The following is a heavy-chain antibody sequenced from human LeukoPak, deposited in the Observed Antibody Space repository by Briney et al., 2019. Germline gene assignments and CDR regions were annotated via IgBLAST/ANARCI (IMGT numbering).Heavy chain of an antibody. V-gene: IGHV3-23*01. CDR1: GFTFSNYA. J-gene: IGHJ4*02. Sequence: KSGGSLRLSCAASGFTFSNYAMSWVRQAPGKGLECVSTISGSGDNTYYADSVQGRFIISRDNSKDTLFLQMNTLRAEDTAVYYCAKTRGGYYVDYWGQGTLVTVSS. D-gene: IGHD3-22*01. CDR2: ISGSGDNT. CDR3: AKTRGGYYVDY.